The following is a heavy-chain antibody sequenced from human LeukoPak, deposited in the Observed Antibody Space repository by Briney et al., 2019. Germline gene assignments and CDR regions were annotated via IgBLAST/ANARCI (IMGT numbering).Heavy chain of an antibody. J-gene: IGHJ4*02. V-gene: IGHV3-21*01. CDR1: GFTFSSYS. D-gene: IGHD2-21*02. Sequence: GGSLRLSCAASGFTFSSYSMNWVRQAPGKGLEWVSSISSSSSYIYYADSVKGRFTISRDNAKNSLFLQMNSLRAEDTAVYYCARACGGDCYLSDYWGQGTLVTVSS. CDR3: ARACGGDCYLSDY. CDR2: ISSSSSYI.